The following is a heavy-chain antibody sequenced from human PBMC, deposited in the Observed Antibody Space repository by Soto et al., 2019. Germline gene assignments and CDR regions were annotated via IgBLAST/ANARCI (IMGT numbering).Heavy chain of an antibody. CDR1: GYTFTSYD. CDR2: MNPNSGNT. D-gene: IGHD3-16*01. J-gene: IGHJ4*02. Sequence: ASVKVSCKASGYTFTSYDINWVRQATGQGLEWMGWMNPNSGNTGYAQKFQGRVTMTRNTSISTAYMELSSLRSEDTAVYYCARGPSYDYIWGSYQDYWGQGTLVTVSS. CDR3: ARGPSYDYIWGSYQDY. V-gene: IGHV1-8*01.